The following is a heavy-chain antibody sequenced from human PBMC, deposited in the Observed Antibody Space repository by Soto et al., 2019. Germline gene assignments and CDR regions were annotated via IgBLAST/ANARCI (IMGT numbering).Heavy chain of an antibody. Sequence: DVHLVESGGGLVQPGGSLRLSCAVSGFPFSTYAMHWVLQAPGKGLDWISYINSDSTTTFHADSVKGRFTVSSDNAKNSLYLPMRSLRHEDTAVYYCARDLYQWGQGTLVTVSS. V-gene: IGHV3-48*02. CDR1: GFPFSTYA. D-gene: IGHD2-2*01. CDR2: INSDSTTT. CDR3: ARDLYQ. J-gene: IGHJ4*02.